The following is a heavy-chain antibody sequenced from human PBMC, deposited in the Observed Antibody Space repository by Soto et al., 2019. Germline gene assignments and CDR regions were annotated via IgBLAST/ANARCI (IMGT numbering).Heavy chain of an antibody. CDR3: ARSLASYYDFWSGYYPYGMDV. D-gene: IGHD3-3*01. V-gene: IGHV2-70*11. CDR1: GFSLSTSGMC. J-gene: IGHJ6*02. CDR2: IDWDDDK. Sequence: GSGPTLVNPTQTLTLTCTFSGFSLSTSGMCVSWIRQPPGKALEWLARIDWDDDKYHSTSLKTRLTISKDTSKNQVVLTMTNMDPVDTATYYCARSLASYYDFWSGYYPYGMDVWGQGTTVTVSS.